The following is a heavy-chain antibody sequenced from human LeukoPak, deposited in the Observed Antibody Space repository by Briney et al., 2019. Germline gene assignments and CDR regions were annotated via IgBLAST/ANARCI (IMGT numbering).Heavy chain of an antibody. V-gene: IGHV3-7*01. J-gene: IGHJ5*02. D-gene: IGHD3-16*01. CDR3: ARDDEITLGTGS. CDR1: GFNFSRNW. Sequence: GGSLRLSCAASGFNFSRNWMSWVRQAPGKGLEWVTNIKEDGSEKYYVDSVKGRFTISRDNAKNSLFLQMNSLRVEDTAVYYCARDDEITLGTGSWGQGTLVTVSS. CDR2: IKEDGSEK.